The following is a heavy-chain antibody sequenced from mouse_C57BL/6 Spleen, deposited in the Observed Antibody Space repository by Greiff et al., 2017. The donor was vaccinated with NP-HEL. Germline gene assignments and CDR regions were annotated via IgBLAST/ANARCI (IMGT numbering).Heavy chain of an antibody. CDR2: IDPSDSYT. V-gene: IGHV1-69*01. CDR3: ARRGDYEGYFDY. Sequence: QVQLQQPGAELVMPGASVKLSCKASGYTFTSYWMHWVKQRPGQGLEWIGEIDPSDSYTNYIQKFKGKSTLTVDKSSSTAYMQLSSLTSEDSAVYYCARRGDYEGYFDYWGQGTTLTVSS. CDR1: GYTFTSYW. D-gene: IGHD2-4*01. J-gene: IGHJ2*01.